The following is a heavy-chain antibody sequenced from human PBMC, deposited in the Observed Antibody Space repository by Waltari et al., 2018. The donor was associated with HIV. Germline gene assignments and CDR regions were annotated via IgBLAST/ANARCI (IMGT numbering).Heavy chain of an antibody. CDR3: AKVPVLPTGREDY. D-gene: IGHD2-2*01. Sequence: EVQLVESGGGLVQPGESLRLSCAASGFTFSMYVMTWVRQAPGKGRRWVGGISGNGGGRYYTDSVKGRFTISRDNSKKTLYRQMDSLRAEDTAVYYCAKVPVLPTGREDYWGQGTLVTVSS. CDR2: ISGNGGGR. V-gene: IGHV3-23*04. CDR1: GFTFSMYV. J-gene: IGHJ4*02.